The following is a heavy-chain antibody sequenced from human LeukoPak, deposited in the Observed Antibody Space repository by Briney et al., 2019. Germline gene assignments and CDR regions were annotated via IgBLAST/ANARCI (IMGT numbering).Heavy chain of an antibody. J-gene: IGHJ6*02. CDR3: ARLPLSSYGMDV. V-gene: IGHV3-21*01. D-gene: IGHD3-16*02. Sequence: GGSLRLSCAVSGFTFSSSSMNWVRQAPGKGLEWVSSMSSSSSYIYYADSVKGRFTISRDNAKNSLYLQMDSLRAEDTAVYYCARLPLSSYGMDVWGQGTTVTVSS. CDR2: MSSSSSYI. CDR1: GFTFSSSS.